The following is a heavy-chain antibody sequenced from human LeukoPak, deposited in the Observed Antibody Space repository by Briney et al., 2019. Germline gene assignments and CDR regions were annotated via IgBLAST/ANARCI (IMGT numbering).Heavy chain of an antibody. CDR2: ISGSGGST. J-gene: IGHJ4*02. CDR3: VRGAYSSSWLNFDY. Sequence: GGTLRLSCAASGFTFSSYGMSWVRQAPGKGLEWVSAISGSGGSTYYADSVKGRFTISRDNSKNTLYLQMNSLRAEDTAVYYCVRGAYSSSWLNFDYWGQGTLVTVSS. CDR1: GFTFSSYG. V-gene: IGHV3-23*01. D-gene: IGHD6-13*01.